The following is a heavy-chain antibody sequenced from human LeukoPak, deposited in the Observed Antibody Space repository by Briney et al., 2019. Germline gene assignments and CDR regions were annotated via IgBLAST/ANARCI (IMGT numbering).Heavy chain of an antibody. D-gene: IGHD2-21*02. CDR2: IRYDGSNK. J-gene: IGHJ3*01. CDR3: AKDPRLCGGDCFTTIDF. CDR1: GFTFSSYG. Sequence: GGSLRLSCAASGFTFSSYGMHWVRQAPGKGLEWVAFIRYDGSNKYYADSVKGRFTISRDNSKNTPYLQMNSLRVEDTAIYYCAKDPRLCGGDCFTTIDFWGQGTMVTVSP. V-gene: IGHV3-30*02.